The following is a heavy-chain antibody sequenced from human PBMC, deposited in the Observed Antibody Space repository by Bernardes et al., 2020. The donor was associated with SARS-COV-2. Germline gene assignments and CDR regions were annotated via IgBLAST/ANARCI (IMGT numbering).Heavy chain of an antibody. V-gene: IGHV1-46*01. J-gene: IGHJ6*02. CDR2: IDPSSGGSI. CDR1: GYTLTSYY. D-gene: IGHD2-2*01. CDR3: ARAPSDYYGMDV. Sequence: ASVKVSCRASGYTLTSYYMNWVRQAPGQGPEWMGIIDPSSGGSIRYAQRFQGRVTMTRDTYTSTVYMELSSLRSEDTAVYYCARAPSDYYGMDVWGQGTLVTVSS.